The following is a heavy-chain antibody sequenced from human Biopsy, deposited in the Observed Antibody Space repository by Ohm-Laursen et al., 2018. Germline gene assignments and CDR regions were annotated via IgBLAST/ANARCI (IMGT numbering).Heavy chain of an antibody. CDR1: GYTFTGYH. J-gene: IGHJ5*02. V-gene: IGHV1-2*02. CDR3: TRGGYYYDSLAYYYWFDP. CDR2: INAKTGDT. D-gene: IGHD3-22*01. Sequence: GASVKVSCNASGYTFTGYHVHWVRQAPGQGLEWMGWINAKTGDTNYAQKFQGRVTMTRDTSISTAYVDLSSLRSGDTAVYYCTRGGYYYDSLAYYYWFDPWGQGTLVTVSS.